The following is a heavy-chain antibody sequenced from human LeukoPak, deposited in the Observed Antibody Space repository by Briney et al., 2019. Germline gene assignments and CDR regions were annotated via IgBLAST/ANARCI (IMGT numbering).Heavy chain of an antibody. D-gene: IGHD1-26*01. CDR2: IFYSGST. CDR1: GDSISSSSYY. J-gene: IGHJ5*01. CDR3: ARQVAIVEPTDPNWFDS. V-gene: IGHV4-39*07. Sequence: SETLSLTCNVSGDSISSSSYYWGWIRQTPGKGLEWIGSIFYSGSTYYTPSLKSRVTMSLHTSKNQFSLRLTSVTAADTAVYYCARQVAIVEPTDPNWFDSWGQGTLVTVSS.